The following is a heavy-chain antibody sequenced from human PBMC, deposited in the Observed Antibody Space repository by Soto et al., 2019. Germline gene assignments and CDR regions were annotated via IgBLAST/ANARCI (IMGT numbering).Heavy chain of an antibody. Sequence: EVQLVESGGGLVQPGGSLRLSCAASGFTFSSHWMSWVRQAPGKGLEWVANIKQDGSEKYYVDSVKGRFTISRDNAKNSLYLQMNSLRAEDTAVYYCARVAVNWFDPWGQGTLVTVSS. CDR3: ARVAVNWFDP. CDR2: IKQDGSEK. CDR1: GFTFSSHW. V-gene: IGHV3-7*03. J-gene: IGHJ5*02.